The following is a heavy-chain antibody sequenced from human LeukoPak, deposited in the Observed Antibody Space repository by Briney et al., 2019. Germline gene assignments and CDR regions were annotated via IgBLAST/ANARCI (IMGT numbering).Heavy chain of an antibody. CDR3: ARGSGSGSYYYGMDV. V-gene: IGHV3-48*04. D-gene: IGHD3-10*01. Sequence: PGGSLRLSCAASGFTFSSYWMSWVRQAPGKGLEWVSYISSSGSTIHYADSVKGRFTISRDNAKNSLYLQMNSLRAEDTAVYYCARGSGSGSYYYGMDVWGQGTTVTVSS. J-gene: IGHJ6*02. CDR1: GFTFSSYW. CDR2: ISSSGSTI.